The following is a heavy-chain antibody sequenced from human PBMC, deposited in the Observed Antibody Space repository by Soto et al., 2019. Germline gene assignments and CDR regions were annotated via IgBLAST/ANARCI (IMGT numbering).Heavy chain of an antibody. D-gene: IGHD2-15*01. CDR2: ISSSSSYI. V-gene: IGHV3-21*01. Sequence: PGGSLRLSCAASGFTFSDAWMNWVRQAPGKGLEWVSSISSSSSYIYYADSVKGRFTISRDNAKNSLYLQMNSLRAEDTAVYYCARGSPDIVVVVALGGWFDPWGQGTLVTGSS. CDR1: GFTFSDAW. J-gene: IGHJ5*02. CDR3: ARGSPDIVVVVALGGWFDP.